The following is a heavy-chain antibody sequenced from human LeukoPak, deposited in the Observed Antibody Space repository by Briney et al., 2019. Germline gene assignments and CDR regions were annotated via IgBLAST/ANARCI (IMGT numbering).Heavy chain of an antibody. V-gene: IGHV1-18*01. CDR1: GHTFVSYG. D-gene: IGHD1-26*01. CDR2: ISGYNGKI. J-gene: IGHJ5*02. Sequence: ASVKVSCKASGHTFVSYGISWVRQAPGQGLEWMGWISGYNGKINYAQKFQGRVTMTTDTSTSTAYLELRSLTSEDTAVYYCARDSGSHPHWFAPWGQGTLVTVSS. CDR3: ARDSGSHPHWFAP.